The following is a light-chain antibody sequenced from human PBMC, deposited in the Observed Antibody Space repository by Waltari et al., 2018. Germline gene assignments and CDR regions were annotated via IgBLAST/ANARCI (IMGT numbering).Light chain of an antibody. CDR2: AAS. V-gene: IGKV1-8*01. CDR1: QGISTY. J-gene: IGKJ2*01. CDR3: QQSYIAPYT. Sequence: AIRMTQSPSSFSASTGDRVTITCRASQGISTYLAWYQQKSGKAPKLLIYAASTLQSGVPSRFSGSGSGTDFTLTISCLQSEDFAIYYCQQSYIAPYTFGQGTKLEIK.